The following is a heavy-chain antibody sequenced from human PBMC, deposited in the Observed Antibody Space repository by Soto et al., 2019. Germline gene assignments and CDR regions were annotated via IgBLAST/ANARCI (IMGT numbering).Heavy chain of an antibody. CDR2: ISYDGSNK. V-gene: IGHV3-30-3*01. CDR3: ARVEVVTADAFDI. Sequence: QVQLVESGGGVVQPGRSLRLSCAASGFTFSSYAMHWVRQAPGKGLEWVAVISYDGSNKYYADSVKGRFTISRDNSKNTLYLQMNSLRAEDTAVYYCARVEVVTADAFDIWGQGTMVTVSS. D-gene: IGHD2-15*01. J-gene: IGHJ3*02. CDR1: GFTFSSYA.